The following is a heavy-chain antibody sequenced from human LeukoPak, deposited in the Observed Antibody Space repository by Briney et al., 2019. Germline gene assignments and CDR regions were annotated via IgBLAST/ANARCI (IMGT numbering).Heavy chain of an antibody. CDR3: ARGEKAYDY. Sequence: GASVKVSCKTSGYTFTYYVISWVRQAPGQGLEWMGWINAYNGNTNDAQKFQGRVTMTTDTSTSTAYIELRSLRSDDTAVYYCARGEKAYDYWGQGTLVSVSS. V-gene: IGHV1-18*01. J-gene: IGHJ4*02. CDR1: GYTFTYYV. D-gene: IGHD1-26*01. CDR2: INAYNGNT.